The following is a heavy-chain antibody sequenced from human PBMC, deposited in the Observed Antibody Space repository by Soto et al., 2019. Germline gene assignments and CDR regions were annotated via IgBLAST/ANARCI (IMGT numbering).Heavy chain of an antibody. D-gene: IGHD2-15*01. CDR2: IYYSGST. V-gene: IGHV4-59*01. Sequence: SETLSLTCTVSGGSISSYYWSWIRQPPGKGLEWIGYIYYSGSTNYNPSLKSRVTISVDTSKNQFSLKLSSVTAADTAVYYCARLPCRGNSCSYWYFDLWGRGTLVTVSS. J-gene: IGHJ2*01. CDR3: ARLPCRGNSCSYWYFDL. CDR1: GGSISSYY.